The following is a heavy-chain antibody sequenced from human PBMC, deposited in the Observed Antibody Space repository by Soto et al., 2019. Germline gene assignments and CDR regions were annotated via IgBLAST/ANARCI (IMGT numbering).Heavy chain of an antibody. CDR2: ISYDGSNK. V-gene: IGHV3-30-3*01. D-gene: IGHD4-4*01. CDR1: GFTFSSYA. CDR3: ARFDYSDAFDI. Sequence: QVQLVESGGGVVQPGRSLRLSCAASGFTFSSYAMHWVRQAPGKGLEWVAVISYDGSNKYYADSVKGRFTISRDNSKNTLYLQMNSLRAEDTAVYYCARFDYSDAFDIWGQGTMVTVSS. J-gene: IGHJ3*02.